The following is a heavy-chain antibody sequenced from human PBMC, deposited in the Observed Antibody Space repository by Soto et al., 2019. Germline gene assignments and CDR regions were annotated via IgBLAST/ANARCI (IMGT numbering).Heavy chain of an antibody. D-gene: IGHD3-22*01. J-gene: IGHJ4*02. CDR1: GFNFITYS. Sequence: EVQLVESGGGPVRPGGSLKLSCAASGFNFITYSLSWVRQAPGKGLEWVASISSSAVYIDYADSVKGRFTISRDNANNSLYLQRNSLRAEDTATYYCVRDGLDYYDTERLYFDNWGQGTLVTVSS. V-gene: IGHV3-21*01. CDR2: ISSSAVYI. CDR3: VRDGLDYYDTERLYFDN.